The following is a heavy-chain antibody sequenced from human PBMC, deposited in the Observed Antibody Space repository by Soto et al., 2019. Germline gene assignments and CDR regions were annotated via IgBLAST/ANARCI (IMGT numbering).Heavy chain of an antibody. D-gene: IGHD4-4*01. Sequence: GESLKLSCKGSGYSFTSYWIGWVRQMPGKGLEWMGIIYPGDSDTRYSPSFQGQVTISADKSISTAYLQWSSLKASDTAMYYCARQSDYSNKQFDPWGQGTLVTVSS. V-gene: IGHV5-51*01. J-gene: IGHJ5*02. CDR1: GYSFTSYW. CDR2: IYPGDSDT. CDR3: ARQSDYSNKQFDP.